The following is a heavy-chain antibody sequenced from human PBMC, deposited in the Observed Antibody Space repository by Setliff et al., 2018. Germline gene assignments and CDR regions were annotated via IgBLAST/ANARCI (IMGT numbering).Heavy chain of an antibody. Sequence: ETLSLTCAVSGVSISDGHFWGWIRQPPGKGLEWIGSIDRTGNRYYNSPLRSRVTLSIDMSRNEFSLELRSMTAAGTAMYYCARRDEYLQFREFFDFWGQGILVTVSS. J-gene: IGHJ4*02. V-gene: IGHV4-38-2*01. CDR1: GVSISDGHF. D-gene: IGHD3-10*01. CDR3: ARRDEYLQFREFFDF. CDR2: IDRTGNR.